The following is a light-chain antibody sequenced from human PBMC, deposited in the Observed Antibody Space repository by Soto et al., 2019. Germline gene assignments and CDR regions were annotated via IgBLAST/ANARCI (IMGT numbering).Light chain of an antibody. CDR2: DAS. CDR1: QSVSSY. V-gene: IGKV3-11*01. J-gene: IGKJ4*01. CDR3: QQRSNWLP. Sequence: IALTQSPATLALSPGERGTLSYRASQSVSSYLAWHQQQPGQAPRLLIYDASNRATGIPARFSGSASGTDFTLTISSLEPEDFAVYYCQQRSNWLPFGGGTKVDIK.